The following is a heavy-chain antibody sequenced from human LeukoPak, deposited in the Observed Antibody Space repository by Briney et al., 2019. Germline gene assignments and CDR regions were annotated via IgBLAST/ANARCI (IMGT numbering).Heavy chain of an antibody. J-gene: IGHJ4*02. D-gene: IGHD2-2*01. Sequence: SVKVSCKASGYTFTTYLIHWVRQAPGQGLEWMGRIIPIFGTANYAQKFQGRVTITTDESTSPAYMELSSLRSEDTAVYYCARASPRSCSSTSCWANFDYWGQGTMVTVSS. V-gene: IGHV1-69*05. CDR2: IIPIFGTA. CDR3: ARASPRSCSSTSCWANFDY. CDR1: GYTFTTYL.